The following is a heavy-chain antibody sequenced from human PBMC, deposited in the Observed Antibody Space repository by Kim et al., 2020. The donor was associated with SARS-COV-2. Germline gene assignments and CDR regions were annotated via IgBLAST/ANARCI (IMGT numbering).Heavy chain of an antibody. D-gene: IGHD3-10*01. CDR2: ISYDGSNK. J-gene: IGHJ4*02. Sequence: GGSLRLSCAASGFTFSSYGMHWVRQGPGKWLEWVAGISYDGSNKYCTDSVKGRFTISRDNSKNTLYLQMNSLRAEDTAVYYCARNERITVLRGALDYWGQGTLVTVSS. CDR3: ARNERITVLRGALDY. CDR1: GFTFSSYG. V-gene: IGHV3-33*05.